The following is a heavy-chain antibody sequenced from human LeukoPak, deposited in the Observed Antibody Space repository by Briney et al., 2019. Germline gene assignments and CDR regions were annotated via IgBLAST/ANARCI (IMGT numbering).Heavy chain of an antibody. J-gene: IGHJ4*02. CDR2: ISDDGGAT. D-gene: IGHD2-15*01. V-gene: IGHV3-23*01. Sequence: SLRLSXXXXGFTXXNXAMSWVRQAPGKELEWVSAISDDGGATYHADSVKGRFTISRDNSKNTLYLQMNSLRAEDTAVYYCAKRYCTGGSCCPDYWGQGTLVTVSS. CDR1: GFTXXNXA. CDR3: AKRYCTGGSCCPDY.